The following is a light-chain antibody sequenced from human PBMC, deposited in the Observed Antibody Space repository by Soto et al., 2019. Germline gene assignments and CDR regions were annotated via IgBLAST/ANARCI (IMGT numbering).Light chain of an antibody. CDR3: CSYAGSYSWV. J-gene: IGLJ3*02. CDR2: DVS. V-gene: IGLV2-11*01. Sequence: QYVLTQPRSVSGSPGQSVTISCTGTSSDVASYNYVSWYQQHPGKAPKLMIYDVSKRPSGVPDRFSGSKSGNTASLTISGLQAEDEADYYCCSYAGSYSWVFGGGTKLTVL. CDR1: SSDVASYNY.